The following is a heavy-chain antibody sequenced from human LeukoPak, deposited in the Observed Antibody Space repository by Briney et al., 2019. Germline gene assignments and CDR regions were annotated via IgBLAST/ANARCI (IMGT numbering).Heavy chain of an antibody. V-gene: IGHV3-23*01. D-gene: IGHD5-24*01. CDR1: GFTFSSYA. Sequence: GGSLRLSCSASGFTFSSYAMSWVRQAPGKGLEWVSAISGSGGSTYYADSVKGRFTISRDNAKNSLYLQMNSLRAEDTAVYYCARETRVRWTDYWGQGILVTVSS. J-gene: IGHJ4*02. CDR3: ARETRVRWTDY. CDR2: ISGSGGST.